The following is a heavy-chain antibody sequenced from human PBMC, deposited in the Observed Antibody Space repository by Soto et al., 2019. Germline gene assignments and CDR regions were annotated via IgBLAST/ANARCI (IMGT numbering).Heavy chain of an antibody. D-gene: IGHD1-26*01. CDR2: ISAYNGNT. Sequence: ASVKVSCKASGYTFTSYGISWVRQAPGQGLEWMGWISAYNGNTNYAQKLQGRVTMTTDTSTSTAYMELRSLRSDDTAVYYCARDHWDSAAGINFDYWGQGTLVTAPQ. J-gene: IGHJ4*02. V-gene: IGHV1-18*04. CDR3: ARDHWDSAAGINFDY. CDR1: GYTFTSYG.